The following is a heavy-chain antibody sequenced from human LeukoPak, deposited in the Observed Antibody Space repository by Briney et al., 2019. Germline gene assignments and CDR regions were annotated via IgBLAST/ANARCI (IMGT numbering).Heavy chain of an antibody. Sequence: PGGSLRLSRAASGFTFSSYAMSWVRQAPGKGLEWVSAISGSGGSTYYADSVKGRFTISRDNSKNTLYLQMNSLRAEDTAVYYCAKSLSWSSSFYFDYWGQGTLVTVSS. D-gene: IGHD6-6*01. CDR3: AKSLSWSSSFYFDY. CDR1: GFTFSSYA. V-gene: IGHV3-23*01. J-gene: IGHJ4*02. CDR2: ISGSGGST.